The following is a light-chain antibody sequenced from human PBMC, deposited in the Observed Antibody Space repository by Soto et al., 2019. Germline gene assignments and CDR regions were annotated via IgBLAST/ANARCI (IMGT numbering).Light chain of an antibody. Sequence: QXVLTQPASVSGSPGQSITISCTGTSSVVGSYNLVSWYQQHPGKAPKLMIYEVSKRPSGVSNRFSGSKSGNTASLTISGLQAEDEADYYCCSYAGSSPYVFGTGTKVTVL. CDR2: EVS. V-gene: IGLV2-23*02. CDR1: SSVVGSYNL. CDR3: CSYAGSSPYV. J-gene: IGLJ1*01.